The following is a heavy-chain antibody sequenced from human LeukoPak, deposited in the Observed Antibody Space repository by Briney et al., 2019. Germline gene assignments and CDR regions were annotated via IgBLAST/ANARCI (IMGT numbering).Heavy chain of an antibody. CDR2: INHSGST. CDR1: GGSFSGYY. Sequence: SETLSLTCAVYGGSFSGYYWSWIRQPPGKGLEWIGEINHSGSTNYNPSLKSRVTISVDTSKNQFSLKLSSVTAADTAVYYCARGRSYCSSTSCPPKKVGPYGMDAWGQGTTVTVSS. CDR3: ARGRSYCSSTSCPPKKVGPYGMDA. V-gene: IGHV4-34*01. J-gene: IGHJ6*02. D-gene: IGHD2-2*01.